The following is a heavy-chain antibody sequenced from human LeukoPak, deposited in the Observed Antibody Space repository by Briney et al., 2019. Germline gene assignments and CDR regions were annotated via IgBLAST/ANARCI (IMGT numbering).Heavy chain of an antibody. CDR2: ISHSGGTT. D-gene: IGHD3-16*01. CDR1: GFTFSGYT. V-gene: IGHV3-23*01. J-gene: IGHJ4*02. Sequence: GGSLRLSCAASGFTFSGYTMSWVRQAPGEGLEWVSGISHSGGTTDYADSVKGRFTISRDNSRNTLYVQMNSLRVEDTAIYYCATLGGGDGYWGQGTLVTVSS. CDR3: ATLGGGDGY.